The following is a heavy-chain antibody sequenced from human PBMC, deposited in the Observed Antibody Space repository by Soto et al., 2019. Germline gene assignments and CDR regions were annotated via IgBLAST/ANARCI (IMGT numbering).Heavy chain of an antibody. V-gene: IGHV1-3*05. D-gene: IGHD2-21*02. CDR3: ARSIVVVTALDY. J-gene: IGHJ4*02. CDR1: GYTFTSYA. CDR2: INAGNGNT. Sequence: QVQLVQSGAEEKKPGASVKVSCKASGYTFTSYAMHWLRQAPGQRLEWMGWINAGNGNTKYSQKFQGRVTITRDTSASTAYMDLSSLRSEDTAVYYCARSIVVVTALDYWGQGTLVTVSS.